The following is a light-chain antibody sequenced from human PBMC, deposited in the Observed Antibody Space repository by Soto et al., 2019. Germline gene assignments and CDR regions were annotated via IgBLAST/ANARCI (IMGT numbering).Light chain of an antibody. CDR1: QSVSGS. V-gene: IGKV3-11*01. CDR2: DAS. J-gene: IGKJ4*01. Sequence: EIVLTQSPAILSLSPGAQAPLSCRARQSVSGSLGWYQQKPGQAPRLIIYDASVRATGIPARFSGSGSGTDFTLTISSLEPEDFAVYYCQEGTYWPAFGGGTKVDIK. CDR3: QEGTYWPA.